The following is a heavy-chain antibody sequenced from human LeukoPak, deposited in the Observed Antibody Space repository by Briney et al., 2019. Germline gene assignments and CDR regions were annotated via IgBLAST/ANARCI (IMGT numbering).Heavy chain of an antibody. V-gene: IGHV3-48*03. J-gene: IGHJ4*02. CDR2: ISSSGSTI. D-gene: IGHD6-19*01. Sequence: GGSLRLSCAASGFTFSSYEMNWVRQAPGKGLEWVSYISSSGSTIYYADSVKGRLTISRDNAKNSLYLQMNSLRAEDTAVYYCAKDQAVAVYYFDYWGQGTMVTVCS. CDR3: AKDQAVAVYYFDY. CDR1: GFTFSSYE.